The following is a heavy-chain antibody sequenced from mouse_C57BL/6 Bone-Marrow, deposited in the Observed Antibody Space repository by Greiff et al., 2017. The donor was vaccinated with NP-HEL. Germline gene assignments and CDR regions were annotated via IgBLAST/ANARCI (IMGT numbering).Heavy chain of an antibody. CDR2: ISNGGGST. CDR1: GFTFSDYY. D-gene: IGHD2-3*01. V-gene: IGHV5-12*01. J-gene: IGHJ4*01. CDR3: ARDGYYYYAMDY. Sequence: EVKVVESGGGLVQPGGSLKLSCAASGFTFSDYYMYWVRQTPEKRLEWVAYISNGGGSTYYPDTVKGRFTISRDNAKNTLYLQMSRLKSEDTAMYYCARDGYYYYAMDYWGQGTSVTVSS.